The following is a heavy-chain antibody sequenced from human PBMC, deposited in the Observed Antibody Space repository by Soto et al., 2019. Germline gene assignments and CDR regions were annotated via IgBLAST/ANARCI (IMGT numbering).Heavy chain of an antibody. J-gene: IGHJ4*02. D-gene: IGHD5-18*01. Sequence: GGSLRLSCSPSGFTFGDYAMNWFRPAPGKGLEGVGFIKSKAFGGTPGYAASVKGRFTISRDDSMSIAYLQMNSLKTDDTAVYYCTRDHYGRGFSSGAFDSWGQGTPVTVSS. CDR3: TRDHYGRGFSSGAFDS. CDR1: GFTFGDYA. CDR2: IKSKAFGGTP. V-gene: IGHV3-49*03.